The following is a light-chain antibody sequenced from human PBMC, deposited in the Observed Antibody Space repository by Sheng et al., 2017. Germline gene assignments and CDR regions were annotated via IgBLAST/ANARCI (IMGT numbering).Light chain of an antibody. J-gene: IGKJ2*03. CDR1: QTINSDY. CDR2: GAA. Sequence: EIVLTQSPGTLSLSPGERATLSCRASQTINSDYLAWYQQIPGQPPRLLIYGAAFRATGIPDRFSGSGSGTDFTLTISRLEPEDFGLYYCQQYGASPVYSFGRGTKLEIK. V-gene: IGKV3-20*01. CDR3: QQYGASPVYS.